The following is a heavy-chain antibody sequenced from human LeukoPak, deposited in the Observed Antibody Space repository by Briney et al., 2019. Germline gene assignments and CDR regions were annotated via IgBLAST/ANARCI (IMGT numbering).Heavy chain of an antibody. V-gene: IGHV3-15*01. Sequence: GGSLRLSCEASGFTFDKYWMSWVRQAPGKGLEWVGRIKSKTDGGTTDYAAPVKGRFTISRDDSKNTLYLQMNSLKTEDTAVYYCTTDSSSWYSTGYWGQGTLVTVSS. CDR3: TTDSSSWYSTGY. J-gene: IGHJ4*02. CDR2: IKSKTDGGTT. CDR1: GFTFDKYW. D-gene: IGHD6-13*01.